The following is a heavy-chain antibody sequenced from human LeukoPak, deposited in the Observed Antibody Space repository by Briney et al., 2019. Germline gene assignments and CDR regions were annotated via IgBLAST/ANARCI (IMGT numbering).Heavy chain of an antibody. J-gene: IGHJ4*02. D-gene: IGHD6-19*01. V-gene: IGHV3-23*01. Sequence: GGSLRLSCAASGFTFSSYGMSWVRQAPGKGLEWVSVISGSGGSTYYADSVKGRFTISRDNSKNTLYLQMNSLRAEDTAVYYCAKDNRRHYTSGPNPDSLHWGQGALVTVSS. CDR3: AKDNRRHYTSGPNPDSLH. CDR1: GFTFSSYG. CDR2: ISGSGGST.